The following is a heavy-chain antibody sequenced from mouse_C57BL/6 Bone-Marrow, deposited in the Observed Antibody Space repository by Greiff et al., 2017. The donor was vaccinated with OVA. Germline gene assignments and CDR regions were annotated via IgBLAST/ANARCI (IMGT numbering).Heavy chain of an antibody. CDR2: ISYDGSN. V-gene: IGHV3-6*01. CDR1: GYSITSGYY. J-gene: IGHJ3*01. Sequence: EVQLQESGPGLVKPSQSLSLTCSVTGYSITSGYYWNWIRQFPGNKLEWMGYISYDGSNNYNPSLKNRISITRDTSKNQFFLKLNSVTTEYTATYYCARGRDHGYYLAWFAYWGQGTLVTVSA. CDR3: ARGRDHGYYLAWFAY. D-gene: IGHD2-3*01.